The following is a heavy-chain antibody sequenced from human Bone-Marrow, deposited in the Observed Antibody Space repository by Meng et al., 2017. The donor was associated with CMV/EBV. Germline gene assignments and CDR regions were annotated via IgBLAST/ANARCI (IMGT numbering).Heavy chain of an antibody. CDR1: GYTFTGYY. Sequence: ASVKVSCKASGYTFTGYYMHWVRQAPGQGLEWVGLINPNSGDTKYAQKFQGRVTMIRDTSIATAYMELSRLQSDDTAVYYCAREGGLDCGGDCYSNSAFDIWGQGALVTVSS. CDR2: INPNSGDT. V-gene: IGHV1-2*02. J-gene: IGHJ3*02. CDR3: AREGGLDCGGDCYSNSAFDI. D-gene: IGHD2-21*01.